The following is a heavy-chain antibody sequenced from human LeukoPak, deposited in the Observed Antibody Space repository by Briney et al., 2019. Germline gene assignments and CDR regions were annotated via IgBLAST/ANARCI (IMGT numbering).Heavy chain of an antibody. Sequence: KPSETLSLTCTVSGGSISSSGYYWGWIRQPPGKGLEWIASNYYSGSTYYSPSLKSRVTISVDTSKNQLSLKLSSLTAADTAVYYCARHEYSGSYYGLSWFDPWGQGTLVTVSS. V-gene: IGHV4-39*01. J-gene: IGHJ5*02. CDR1: GGSISSSGYY. D-gene: IGHD1-26*01. CDR3: ARHEYSGSYYGLSWFDP. CDR2: NYYSGST.